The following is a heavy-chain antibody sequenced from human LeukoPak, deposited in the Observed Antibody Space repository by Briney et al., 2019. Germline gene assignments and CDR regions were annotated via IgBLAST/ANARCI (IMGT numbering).Heavy chain of an antibody. CDR2: ISAYNGNT. V-gene: IGHV1-18*01. CDR1: GYTFTSYG. J-gene: IGHJ5*02. D-gene: IGHD5-18*01. Sequence: ASVKASCKASGYTFTSYGISWVRQAPGQGLEWMGWISAYNGNTNYAQKLQGRVTMTTDTSTSTAYMELRSLRSDDTAVYYCARADTATGWFDPWGQGALVTVSS. CDR3: ARADTATGWFDP.